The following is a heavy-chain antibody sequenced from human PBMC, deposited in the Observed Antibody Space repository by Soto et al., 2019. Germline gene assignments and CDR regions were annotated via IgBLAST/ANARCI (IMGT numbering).Heavy chain of an antibody. CDR3: ARAHYSGYGQEIYYYYGMDV. D-gene: IGHD5-12*01. CDR2: TYYRSKWYN. Sequence: SQTLSRTCSISGDSVSSNSAAWNWIRQSPSRGLEWLGRTYYRSKWYNDYAVSVKSRITINPDTSKNQFSLQLNSVTPEDTAVYYCARAHYSGYGQEIYYYYGMDVWGQGTTVTVSS. J-gene: IGHJ6*02. CDR1: GDSVSSNSAA. V-gene: IGHV6-1*01.